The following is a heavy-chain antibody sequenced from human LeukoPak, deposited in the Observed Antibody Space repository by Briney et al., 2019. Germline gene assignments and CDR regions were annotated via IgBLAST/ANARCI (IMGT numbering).Heavy chain of an antibody. CDR1: GGTFSSYA. V-gene: IGHV1-69*05. Sequence: ASVKVSCKASGGTFSSYAISWVRQAPGQGLEWMGGIIPIFGTANYAQRLQGRVTMTTDTSTSTAYMELRSLRSDDTALYYCARVDNYGLLDYWGQGTLVTVSS. J-gene: IGHJ4*02. D-gene: IGHD5-18*01. CDR3: ARVDNYGLLDY. CDR2: IIPIFGTA.